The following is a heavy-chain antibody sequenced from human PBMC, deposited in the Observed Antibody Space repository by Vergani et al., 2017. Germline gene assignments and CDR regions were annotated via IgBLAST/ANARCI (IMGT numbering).Heavy chain of an antibody. Sequence: EVQLLESGGGLVQPGGSLRLSCAASGFTFSSYAMSWVRQAPGKGLEWVAAISGSGGSTYYADSVEGRFTISRDNAKNTLYLQMNSLSAEDTAVYYCSKGSGAAMVTALHYFDYWGEGTLVTVSS. J-gene: IGHJ4*02. D-gene: IGHD5-18*01. CDR1: GFTFSSYA. CDR2: ISGSGGST. CDR3: SKGSGAAMVTALHYFDY. V-gene: IGHV3-23*01.